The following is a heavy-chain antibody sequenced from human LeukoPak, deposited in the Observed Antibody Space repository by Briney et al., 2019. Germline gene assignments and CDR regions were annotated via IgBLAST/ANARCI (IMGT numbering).Heavy chain of an antibody. V-gene: IGHV3-74*01. CDR2: INSDGSST. Sequence: GGSLRLSCAASGFTFSSYWMHWVRQAPGKGLVWVSRINSDGSSTSYADSVKGRFTISRDNAKNTLYLQMNSLRAEDTAVYYCVRDHLEWVLLLDYWGQGTLVTVSS. CDR3: VRDHLEWVLLLDY. D-gene: IGHD1-26*01. J-gene: IGHJ4*02. CDR1: GFTFSSYW.